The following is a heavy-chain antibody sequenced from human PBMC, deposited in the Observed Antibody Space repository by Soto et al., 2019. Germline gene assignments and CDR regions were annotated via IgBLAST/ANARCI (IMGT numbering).Heavy chain of an antibody. Sequence: GGSLRLSCAASGFTFSIYWMHWVRQAPGKGPVWVSRIDNAGSSARYADSVKGRFTISRDNAKNTVYLQMNSLRAEDTAVYYCTRVGGSVSGMDVWGQGTTVTV. CDR1: GFTFSIYW. CDR3: TRVGGSVSGMDV. V-gene: IGHV3-74*01. D-gene: IGHD1-26*01. J-gene: IGHJ6*02. CDR2: IDNAGSSA.